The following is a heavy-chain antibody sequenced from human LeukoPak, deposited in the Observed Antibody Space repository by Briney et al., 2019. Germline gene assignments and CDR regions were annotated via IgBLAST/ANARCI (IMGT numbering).Heavy chain of an antibody. V-gene: IGHV1-18*01. CDR3: ARLVGYCSGGSCSPKNYYYYGMDV. CDR1: GYTFTSYG. CDR2: ISAYNGNT. Sequence: ASVKVSCKASGYTFTSYGISWVRQAPGQGLEWMGWISAYNGNTNYAQKLQGRVTMTTDTSTSTAYMELRSLRSDDTAVYYCARLVGYCSGGSCSPKNYYYYGMDVWGQGTTVTASS. D-gene: IGHD2-15*01. J-gene: IGHJ6*02.